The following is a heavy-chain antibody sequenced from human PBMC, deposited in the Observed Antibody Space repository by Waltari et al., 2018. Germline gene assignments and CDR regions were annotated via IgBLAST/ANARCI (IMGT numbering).Heavy chain of an antibody. CDR1: GFTFSSYG. Sequence: QVQLVESGGGVVQPGRSLRLSCAASGFTFSSYGMPWVRQAPGKGLEWVAVIWYDGSNKYYADSVKGRFTISRDNSKNTLYLQMNSLRAEDTAVYYCARDTAVAGTGTFDYWGQGTLVTVSS. CDR3: ARDTAVAGTGTFDY. V-gene: IGHV3-33*01. CDR2: IWYDGSNK. J-gene: IGHJ4*02. D-gene: IGHD6-19*01.